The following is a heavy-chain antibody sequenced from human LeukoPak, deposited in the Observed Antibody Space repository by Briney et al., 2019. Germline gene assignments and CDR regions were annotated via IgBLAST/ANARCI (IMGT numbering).Heavy chain of an antibody. V-gene: IGHV4-39*02. D-gene: IGHD2-15*01. CDR2: FYYSGDT. Sequence: SETLSLTCTVSGDSISSSSYYWGWIRQAPGKGLEWIGSFYYSGDTYYHPSLKSRVTISVDTSKNHFSLTLRSVTAADTAVYYCARLEYTTSFYWDYWGQGTLVTVSS. CDR1: GDSISSSSYY. J-gene: IGHJ4*02. CDR3: ARLEYTTSFYWDY.